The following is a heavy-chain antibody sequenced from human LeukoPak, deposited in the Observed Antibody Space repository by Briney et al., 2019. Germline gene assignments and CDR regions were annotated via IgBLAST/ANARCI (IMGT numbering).Heavy chain of an antibody. CDR1: GYSFPIYW. J-gene: IGHJ4*02. CDR3: ARRSTYGSGTNYLFDY. D-gene: IGHD3-10*01. V-gene: IGHV5-51*01. Sequence: KSGESLKISCKGSGYSFPIYWIGWVRQMPGKGLEWMGIIYPGDSDTRYSPSFQGQITISADKSISTAYLQWSSLKASDTAMYYCARRSTYGSGTNYLFDYWGQGTLVTVSS. CDR2: IYPGDSDT.